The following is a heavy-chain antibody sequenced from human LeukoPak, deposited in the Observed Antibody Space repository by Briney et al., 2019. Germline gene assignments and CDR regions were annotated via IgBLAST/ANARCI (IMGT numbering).Heavy chain of an antibody. CDR2: INPSGGST. Sequence: ASVKVSCKGSGYTFTSYYMHWVRQAPGQGLEWMGIINPSGGSTSYAQKFQGRVTMTRDMSTSTVYMELSSLRSEDTAVYYCVRSPSWYWAGYWGQGTLVTVSS. CDR1: GYTFTSYY. CDR3: VRSPSWYWAGY. J-gene: IGHJ4*02. D-gene: IGHD6-13*01. V-gene: IGHV1-46*01.